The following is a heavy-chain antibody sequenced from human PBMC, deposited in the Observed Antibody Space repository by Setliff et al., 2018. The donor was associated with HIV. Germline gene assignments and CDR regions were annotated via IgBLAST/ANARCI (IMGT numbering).Heavy chain of an antibody. Sequence: SETLSLTCTVSGGSISSGTYYWSWIRQPAGKGLEWIGHIYTSGSTSGSANHNPSLKSRVTISVDMSKNQFSLKLTSLTAADTAVYYCVGGGTGWLRGLFDYWGRGILVTVSS. V-gene: IGHV4-61*09. CDR3: VGGGTGWLRGLFDY. CDR2: IYTSGSTSGSA. CDR1: GGSISSGTYY. J-gene: IGHJ4*02. D-gene: IGHD5-12*01.